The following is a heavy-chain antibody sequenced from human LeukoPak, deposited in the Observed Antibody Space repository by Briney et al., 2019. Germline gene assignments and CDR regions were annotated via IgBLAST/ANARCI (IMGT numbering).Heavy chain of an antibody. D-gene: IGHD6-6*01. V-gene: IGHV3-33*01. CDR1: GFTFSSYG. J-gene: IGHJ4*02. CDR3: AREWRVIAARLVPVLDY. CDR2: IWYDGSNK. Sequence: PGGSLRLSCAASGFTFSSYGMHWVRQAPGKGLEWVAVIWYDGSNKYYADSVKGRFTISRDNSKNTLYLQMNSLRAEDTAVYYCAREWRVIAARLVPVLDYWGQGTLVTVSS.